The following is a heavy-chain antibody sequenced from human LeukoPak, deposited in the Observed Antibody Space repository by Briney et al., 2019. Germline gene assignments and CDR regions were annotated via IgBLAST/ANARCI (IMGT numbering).Heavy chain of an antibody. CDR3: ARDRDYYYDSSGYSRVEDWFDP. V-gene: IGHV3-7*01. CDR1: GFTFSSYW. J-gene: IGHJ5*02. CDR2: IKQDGSEK. Sequence: GGSLRLSCAASGFTFSSYWMSWVRQAPGKGLEWVANIKQDGSEKYYVDSVKGRFTISRDNAKNSLYLQMNSLRAEDTAVYYCARDRDYYYDSSGYSRVEDWFDPWGQGTLVTVSS. D-gene: IGHD3-22*01.